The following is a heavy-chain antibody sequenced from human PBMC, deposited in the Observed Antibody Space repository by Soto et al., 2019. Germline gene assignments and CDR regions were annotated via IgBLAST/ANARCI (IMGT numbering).Heavy chain of an antibody. D-gene: IGHD3-3*01. J-gene: IGHJ4*02. CDR2: ISGSGGST. Sequence: PGGSLRLSCAASGFTFSDYYMGWIRRAPGKGLEWVSAISGSGGSTYYADSVKGRFTISRDNSKNTLYLQMNSLRAEDTAVYYCAKDGTRYYDFWSGPFVWGQGTLVTVSS. CDR3: AKDGTRYYDFWSGPFV. V-gene: IGHV3-23*01. CDR1: GFTFSDYY.